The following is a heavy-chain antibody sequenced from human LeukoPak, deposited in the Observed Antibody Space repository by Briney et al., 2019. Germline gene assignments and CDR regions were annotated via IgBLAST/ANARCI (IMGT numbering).Heavy chain of an antibody. CDR1: GYSFTSYW. V-gene: IGHV5-51*01. CDR2: IYPGGSDT. D-gene: IGHD2-2*01. J-gene: IGHJ4*02. Sequence: GESLKISCKGSGYSFTSYWIGWVRQMPGKGLEWMGIIYPGGSDTRYSPSFQGQVTISADKSISTAYLQWSSLKAPDTAMYYCAIIVVVPAAIGGSEYYFDYWGQGTLVTVSS. CDR3: AIIVVVPAAIGGSEYYFDY.